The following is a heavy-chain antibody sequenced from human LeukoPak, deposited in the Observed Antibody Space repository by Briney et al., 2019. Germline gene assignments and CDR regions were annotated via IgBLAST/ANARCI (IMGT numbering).Heavy chain of an antibody. J-gene: IGHJ4*02. CDR2: IYYSGST. Sequence: SETLSLTCTVSGGSISSSSYYWGWIRQPPGKGLEWIGSIYYSGSTYYNPSLKSRVTISVDTSKNQFSLKLSSVTAADTAVYYCARVICSSTSCYWVGNGLHFDYWGQGTLVTVSS. CDR1: GGSISSSSYY. CDR3: ARVICSSTSCYWVGNGLHFDY. D-gene: IGHD2-2*01. V-gene: IGHV4-39*07.